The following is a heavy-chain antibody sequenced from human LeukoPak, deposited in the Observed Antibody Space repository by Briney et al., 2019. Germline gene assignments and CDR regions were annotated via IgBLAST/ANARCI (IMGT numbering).Heavy chain of an antibody. CDR1: GYTFTDYY. V-gene: IGHV1-2*02. CDR3: ARNDRISSWSCVDV. Sequence: ASVKVSCKASGYTFTDYYMYSVRQAPGQGLEWMGWINPNSGGTNYAQKFQGRVTMTRDTSISTDYMELTSLRSDDTAVYYCARNDRISSWSCVDVWGQGTTVTVSS. J-gene: IGHJ6*02. D-gene: IGHD6-13*01. CDR2: INPNSGGT.